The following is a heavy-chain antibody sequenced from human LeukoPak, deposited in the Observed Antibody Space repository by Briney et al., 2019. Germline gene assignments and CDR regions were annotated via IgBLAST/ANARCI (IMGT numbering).Heavy chain of an antibody. CDR3: ARDPTYTVVTQYFQH. CDR1: GFTFSSYS. Sequence: PGGSLRLSCAASGFTFSSYSMNWVRQAPGKGLEWVSSISSSSSYIYYADSVKGRFTISRDNAKNSLYLQMNSLRAEDTAVYYCARDPTYTVVTQYFQHWGQGTLVTVSS. CDR2: ISSSSSYI. J-gene: IGHJ1*01. D-gene: IGHD4-23*01. V-gene: IGHV3-21*01.